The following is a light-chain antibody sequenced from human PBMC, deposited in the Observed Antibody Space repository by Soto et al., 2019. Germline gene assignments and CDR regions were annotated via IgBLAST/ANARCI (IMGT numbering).Light chain of an antibody. Sequence: DIVMTQSPDSLAVSLGERATINCKSSQSVLYSSNNKNYLAWYQQKPGQPPKLLIYWASTRESGVPDRFSGSGSVTDFTLTISSLQAEDVAVYYSQQYYSTPWTFGQGTKVEIK. CDR3: QQYYSTPWT. CDR1: QSVLYSSNNKNY. V-gene: IGKV4-1*01. J-gene: IGKJ1*01. CDR2: WAS.